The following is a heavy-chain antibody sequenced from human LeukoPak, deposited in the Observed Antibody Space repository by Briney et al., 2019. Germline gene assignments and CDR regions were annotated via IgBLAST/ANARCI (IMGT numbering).Heavy chain of an antibody. J-gene: IGHJ4*02. V-gene: IGHV3-23*01. CDR2: ISGSGGSI. D-gene: IGHD1-26*01. CDR3: AKDWLSGNYYYFDY. CDR1: RFSLSSYW. Sequence: GGSLRLSCVGSRFSLSSYWMSWVRQAPGKGLEWVSTISGSGGSIYYADSVKGRFTISRDTSKNTLYLQMNSLRADDTAVYYCAKDWLSGNYYYFDYWGQGTLVTVSS.